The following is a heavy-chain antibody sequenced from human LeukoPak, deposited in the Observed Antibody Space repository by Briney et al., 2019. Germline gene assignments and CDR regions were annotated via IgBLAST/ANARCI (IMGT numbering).Heavy chain of an antibody. CDR1: GYTFTSSD. CDR2: MNPNSGNT. Sequence: ASVKVSCKASGYTFTSSDINWVRQATGQGLEWMGWMNPNSGNTGYAQKFQGRVTMTRNTSISTAYMELSSLRSEDTAVYYCARGTDYSRGYYYYYYMDVWGKGTTVTVSS. V-gene: IGHV1-8*01. D-gene: IGHD4-11*01. J-gene: IGHJ6*03. CDR3: ARGTDYSRGYYYYYYMDV.